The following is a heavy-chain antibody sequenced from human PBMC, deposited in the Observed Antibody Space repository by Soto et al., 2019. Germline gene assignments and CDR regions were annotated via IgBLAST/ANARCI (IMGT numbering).Heavy chain of an antibody. Sequence: QVQLVESGGGVVQPERSLRLSCAASGFTFSSYAMHWVRQAPGKGLEWVAVISYDGSNKYYADSVKGRFTISRDNSKNTLYLQMNSLRAEDTAVYYCARVPKLRLHDSFLYYFDYWGQGTLVTVSS. CDR2: ISYDGSNK. CDR1: GFTFSSYA. J-gene: IGHJ4*02. D-gene: IGHD4-4*01. CDR3: ARVPKLRLHDSFLYYFDY. V-gene: IGHV3-30-3*01.